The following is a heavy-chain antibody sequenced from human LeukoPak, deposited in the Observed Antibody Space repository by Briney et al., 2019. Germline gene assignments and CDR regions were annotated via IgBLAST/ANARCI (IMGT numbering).Heavy chain of an antibody. J-gene: IGHJ4*02. V-gene: IGHV4-34*01. D-gene: IGHD6-13*01. CDR2: INHSGGT. Sequence: SETLSLTCAVYGGSFSGYYWSWIRQPPGKGLEWIGEINHSGGTNYNPSLKSRVTISVDTSKNQFSLKLSSVTAADTAVYYCARRVGSSSWYRKDGFDYWGQGTLVTVSS. CDR3: ARRVGSSSWYRKDGFDY. CDR1: GGSFSGYY.